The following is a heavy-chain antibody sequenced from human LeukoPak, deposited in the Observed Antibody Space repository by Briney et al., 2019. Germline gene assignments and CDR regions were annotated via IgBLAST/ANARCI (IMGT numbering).Heavy chain of an antibody. CDR2: ISSSSSYI. V-gene: IGHV3-21*01. CDR1: GFTFSSYS. Sequence: GGSLRLSCAASGFTFSSYSMNWVRQAPGKGLEWVSSISSSSSYIYYADSVKGRFTISRDNAKKSLYLQMNSLRAEDTAVYYCALSPPSSAPPLDYWGQGTLVTVSS. CDR3: ALSPPSSAPPLDY. J-gene: IGHJ4*02. D-gene: IGHD6-6*01.